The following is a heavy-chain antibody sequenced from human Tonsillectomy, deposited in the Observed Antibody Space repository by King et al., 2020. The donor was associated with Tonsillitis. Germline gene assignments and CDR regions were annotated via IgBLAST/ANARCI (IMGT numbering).Heavy chain of an antibody. Sequence: VQLVESGGGLVKPGGSLRLSCAGSGVTLSNVWMNWVRQAPGKGLEWIGQIKTKTGAAATDLAAPVKGRFAISRDDSQNTVYLQMNSLRIEDTALYYCADPSKYQYSDLWGRGTLVTVSS. CDR3: ADPSKYQYSDL. CDR2: IKTKTGAAAT. D-gene: IGHD2-2*01. V-gene: IGHV3-15*01. J-gene: IGHJ2*01. CDR1: GVTLSNVW.